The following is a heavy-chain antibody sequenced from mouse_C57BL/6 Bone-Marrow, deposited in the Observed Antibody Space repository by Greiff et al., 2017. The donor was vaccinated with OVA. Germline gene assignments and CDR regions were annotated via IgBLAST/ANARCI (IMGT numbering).Heavy chain of an antibody. V-gene: IGHV1-80*01. Sequence: QVHVKQSGAELVKPGASVKISCKASGYAFSSYWMNWVKQRPGKGLEWIGQIYPGDGDTNYNGKFKGKATLTADKSSSTAYMQLSSLTSEDSAVYFCARSIRITTVVDWYFDVWGTGTTVTVSS. J-gene: IGHJ1*03. CDR3: ARSIRITTVVDWYFDV. CDR2: IYPGDGDT. CDR1: GYAFSSYW. D-gene: IGHD1-1*01.